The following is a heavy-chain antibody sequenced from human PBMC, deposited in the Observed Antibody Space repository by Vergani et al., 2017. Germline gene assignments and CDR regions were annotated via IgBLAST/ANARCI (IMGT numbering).Heavy chain of an antibody. V-gene: IGHV3-23*01. J-gene: IGHJ4*02. CDR1: GFTFSTYA. CDR3: AKKHCSSTSCPFDS. CDR2: ISGHGDNI. D-gene: IGHD2-2*01. Sequence: EVQLLDSGGGLVQPGGSLRLSCVASGFTFSTYATSWVRQAPGKGLEWVSAISGHGDNIFYADSVKGRFTISRDNSKNTLFLQMNSLRVEDTAIYYCAKKHCSSTSCPFDSWGQGTLVTVSS.